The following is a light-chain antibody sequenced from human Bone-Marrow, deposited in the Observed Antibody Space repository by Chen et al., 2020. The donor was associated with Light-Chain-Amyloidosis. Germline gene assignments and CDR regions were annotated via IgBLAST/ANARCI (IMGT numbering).Light chain of an antibody. Sequence: VTMQSPATLSVSPGERATLYCRASENVTSKLAWYQQKPGQAPRLLIYGASIRATGIPDRCSGGGSGTEFTLTISSLQSEDVAVYYCQQYYDWPPWTFGQGTKVEIK. J-gene: IGKJ1*01. CDR2: GAS. CDR1: ENVTSK. CDR3: QQYYDWPPWT. V-gene: IGKV3D-15*01.